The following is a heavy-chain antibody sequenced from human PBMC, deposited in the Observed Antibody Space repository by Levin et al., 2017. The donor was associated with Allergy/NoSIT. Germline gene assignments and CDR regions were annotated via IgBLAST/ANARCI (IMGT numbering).Heavy chain of an antibody. D-gene: IGHD6-19*01. J-gene: IGHJ3*02. V-gene: IGHV4-39*01. CDR3: ARTEVGLAHTHDAFDI. Sequence: KASETLSLTCTVSGGSISSSSYYWGWIRQPPGKGLEWIGSIYYSGSTYYNPSLKSRVTISVDTSKNQFSLKLSSVTAADTAVYYCARTEVGLAHTHDAFDIWGQGTMVTVSS. CDR2: IYYSGST. CDR1: GGSISSSSYY.